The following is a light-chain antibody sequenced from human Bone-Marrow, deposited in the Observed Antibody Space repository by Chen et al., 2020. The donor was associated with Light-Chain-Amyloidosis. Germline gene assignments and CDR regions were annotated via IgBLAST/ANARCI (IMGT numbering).Light chain of an antibody. CDR2: DDS. V-gene: IGLV3-21*02. Sequence: YVLTPPSSVSVAPGQTATIARGGNNIGSTSVHWYQQTPGQAPLLVVYDDSDRPSGIPARLSGSNSGNTATLTISRVEAGDEADYYCQVWDRSSDRPVFGGGTKLTVL. CDR3: QVWDRSSDRPV. CDR1: NIGSTS. J-gene: IGLJ3*02.